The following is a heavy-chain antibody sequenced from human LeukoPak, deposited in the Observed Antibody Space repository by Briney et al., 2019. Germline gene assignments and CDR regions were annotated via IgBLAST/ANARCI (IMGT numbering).Heavy chain of an antibody. CDR3: ARDLLDCGGPKCSDY. D-gene: IGHD2-21*01. Sequence: GSLRLSCAASGFTFRTYPMYWVRQAPGKGLEWVAVISDEGEKRYYADSVKGRFTISRDNSKNTVHLQMSSLRTEDTAVYYCARDLLDCGGPKCSDYGGQGTLVTVSS. CDR1: GFTFRTYP. J-gene: IGHJ4*02. V-gene: IGHV3-30*04. CDR2: ISDEGEKR.